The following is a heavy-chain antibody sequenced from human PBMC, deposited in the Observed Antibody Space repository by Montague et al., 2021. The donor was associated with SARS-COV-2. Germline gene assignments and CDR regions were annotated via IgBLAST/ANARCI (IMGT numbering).Heavy chain of an antibody. CDR3: ARVARYCTNGVCQTYYYYGLDV. CDR2: MYYNGST. CDR1: GGSTNYYY. V-gene: IGHV4-59*01. Sequence: SETLSLTCIVSGGSTNYYYWSWIRQSLGKGLEWIGYMYYNGSTNYNPSLKSRVTMSIGRSKNQFSLKLRSVTAADTAVYYCARVARYCTNGVCQTYYYYGLDVWGQGTTVTVSS. D-gene: IGHD2-8*01. J-gene: IGHJ6*02.